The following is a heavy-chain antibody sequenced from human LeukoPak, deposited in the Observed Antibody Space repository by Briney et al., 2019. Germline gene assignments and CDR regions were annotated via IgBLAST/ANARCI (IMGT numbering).Heavy chain of an antibody. CDR3: ARGADSSGYYSIFYFDY. V-gene: IGHV4-59*01. D-gene: IGHD3-22*01. CDR2: IYDSGST. J-gene: IGHJ4*02. Sequence: SETLCLTCTVSVVSLTGDYGNWVRQPPGKGLEWIGYIYDSGSTNYNPSLKSRVTISVDTSKNQFSLKLSSVTAADTAVYYCARGADSSGYYSIFYFDYWGQGTLVTVSS. CDR1: VVSLTGDY.